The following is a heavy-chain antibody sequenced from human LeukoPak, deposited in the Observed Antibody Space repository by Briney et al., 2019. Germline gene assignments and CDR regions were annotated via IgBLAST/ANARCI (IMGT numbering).Heavy chain of an antibody. CDR1: GFTFSSHA. V-gene: IGHV3-23*01. D-gene: IGHD6-13*01. J-gene: IGHJ6*03. CDR3: ARNIAAAGTVYYYYYYMDV. Sequence: GGSLRLSCAASGFTFSSHAMSWVRQAPGKGLEWVSGISGGGGSIYYADSVKGRFTISRDNSKNTLYLQMNSLRAEDTAVYYCARNIAAAGTVYYYYYYMDVWGKGTTVTVSS. CDR2: ISGGGGSI.